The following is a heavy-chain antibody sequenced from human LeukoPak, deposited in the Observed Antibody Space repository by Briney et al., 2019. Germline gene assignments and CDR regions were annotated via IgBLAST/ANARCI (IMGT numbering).Heavy chain of an antibody. J-gene: IGHJ3*02. V-gene: IGHV4-39*07. CDR1: GGSISSSSYY. D-gene: IGHD3-10*01. CDR2: IYYSGST. CDR3: ARAAYYYGSGATPYDAFDI. Sequence: KASETLSLTCTVSGGSISSSSYYWGWIRQPPGKGLEWMGSIYYSGSTYYNPSLKSRVTISVDTSKNQFSLKLSSVTAADTAVYYCARAAYYYGSGATPYDAFDIWGQGTMVTVSS.